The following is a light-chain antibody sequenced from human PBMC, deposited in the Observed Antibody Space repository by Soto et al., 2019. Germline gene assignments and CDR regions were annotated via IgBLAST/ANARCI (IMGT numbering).Light chain of an antibody. Sequence: DLVMTQSPDSLAVSLGERATINCRSSLSLLYSPHNKNYLAWYQQRPGQPPRLLIKWASARESGVPDRFSGSGSGTDFTLTITSLQAEDVAVYFCQHYYSTPHTFGQGTKVEIK. V-gene: IGKV4-1*01. J-gene: IGKJ1*01. CDR3: QHYYSTPHT. CDR2: WAS. CDR1: LSLLYSPHNKNY.